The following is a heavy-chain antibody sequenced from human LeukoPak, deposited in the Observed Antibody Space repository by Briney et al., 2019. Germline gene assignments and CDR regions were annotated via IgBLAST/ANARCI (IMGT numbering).Heavy chain of an antibody. V-gene: IGHV1-46*01. CDR3: ARGEWGSYRYTLSTYYFDY. CDR1: GYTFTSYY. Sequence: ASVKVSCKASGYTFTSYYMHWVRQAPGQGLEWMGIINPSGGSTSYAQKFQGRVTMTRDTSTSTVYMGLSSLRSEDTAVYYCARGEWGSYRYTLSTYYFDYWGQGTLVTVSS. CDR2: INPSGGST. J-gene: IGHJ4*02. D-gene: IGHD3-16*02.